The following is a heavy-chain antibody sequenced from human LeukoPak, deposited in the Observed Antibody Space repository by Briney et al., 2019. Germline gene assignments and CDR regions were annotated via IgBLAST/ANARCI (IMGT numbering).Heavy chain of an antibody. J-gene: IGHJ4*02. CDR2: IKQDGSEK. V-gene: IGHV3-7*01. Sequence: GGSLRLSCAASGFTFSSYWMSWVRQAPGKGLEWVANIKQDGSEKYYVDSVKGRFTISRDNGKNSLYLQMNSLRAEDTAVYYCARVLPRSYYDSSGAFDYWGQGTLVTVSS. D-gene: IGHD3-22*01. CDR1: GFTFSSYW. CDR3: ARVLPRSYYDSSGAFDY.